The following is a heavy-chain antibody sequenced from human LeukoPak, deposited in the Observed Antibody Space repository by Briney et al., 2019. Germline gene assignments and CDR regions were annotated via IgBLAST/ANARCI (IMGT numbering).Heavy chain of an antibody. Sequence: GGSLRLSCAASGFTFSSYAMSSVRQAPGKGLEWVSAISGSGGSTYYADSVKGRFTISRDNSKNTLYLQMNSLRAEDTAVYYCASIVVVVAAPFDYWGQGTLVTVSS. D-gene: IGHD2-15*01. CDR1: GFTFSSYA. CDR3: ASIVVVVAAPFDY. J-gene: IGHJ4*02. V-gene: IGHV3-23*01. CDR2: ISGSGGST.